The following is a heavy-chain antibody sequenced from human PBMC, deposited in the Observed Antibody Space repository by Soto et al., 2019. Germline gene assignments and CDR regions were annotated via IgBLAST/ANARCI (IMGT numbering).Heavy chain of an antibody. CDR3: ARGVIERGYYYYGMDV. CDR1: GFTFSSYA. D-gene: IGHD3-16*02. Sequence: VGSLRLSCAASGFTFSSYATHWVRQAPGKGLGWVAVISYDGSNKYYADSVKGRFTISRDNSKNTLYLQMNSLRAEDTAVYYCARGVIERGYYYYGMDVWGQGTTVTVSS. V-gene: IGHV3-30-3*01. J-gene: IGHJ6*02. CDR2: ISYDGSNK.